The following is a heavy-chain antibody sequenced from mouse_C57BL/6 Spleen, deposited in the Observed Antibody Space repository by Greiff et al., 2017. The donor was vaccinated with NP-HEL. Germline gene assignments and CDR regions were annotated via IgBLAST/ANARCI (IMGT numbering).Heavy chain of an antibody. CDR1: GYSITSGYY. CDR2: ISYDGSN. V-gene: IGHV3-6*01. CDR3: AREDGNYLHWYFDV. J-gene: IGHJ1*03. D-gene: IGHD2-1*01. Sequence: EESGPGLVKPSQSLSLTCSVTGYSITSGYYWNWIRQFPGNKLEWMGYISYDGSNNYNPSLKNRISITRDTSKNQFFLKLNSVTTEDTATYYCAREDGNYLHWYFDVWGTGTTVTVSS.